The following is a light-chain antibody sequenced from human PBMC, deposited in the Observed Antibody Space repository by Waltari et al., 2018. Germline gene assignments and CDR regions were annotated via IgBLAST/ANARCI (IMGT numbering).Light chain of an antibody. CDR3: QVWDTSNDHVV. J-gene: IGLJ2*01. CDR2: DDR. CDR1: NIGSKA. Sequence: SYVLTQSPSVSVAPGQTTRITCGGNNIGSKAVHWYQQKPGQAPLLVVYDDRDRPSGIPGRFSGSNSGNTATLTISWVAAGDEADYYCQVWDTSNDHVVFGGGTKLTVL. V-gene: IGLV3-21*02.